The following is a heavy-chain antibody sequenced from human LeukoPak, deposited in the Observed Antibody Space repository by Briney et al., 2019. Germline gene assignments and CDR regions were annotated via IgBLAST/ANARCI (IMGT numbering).Heavy chain of an antibody. CDR1: GFTVSSNY. CDR3: ARDPGGSGYSFDS. D-gene: IGHD6-19*01. Sequence: PGESLTLSCAASGFTVSSNYMSWVRQAPGKGLEWVSVIYSGGSTYYADSVKGRFTISRDNSKNTLYLQMNSLRAEDTAIYYCARDPGGSGYSFDSWGQGTLVAVSS. J-gene: IGHJ4*02. V-gene: IGHV3-66*01. CDR2: IYSGGST.